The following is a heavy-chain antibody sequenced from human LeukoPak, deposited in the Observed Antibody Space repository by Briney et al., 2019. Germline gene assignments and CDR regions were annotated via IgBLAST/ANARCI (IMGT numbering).Heavy chain of an antibody. V-gene: IGHV3-21*01. CDR2: ISSSSSYI. CDR3: ATPNGSGSSSYFDY. J-gene: IGHJ4*02. CDR1: GFTFSSYS. D-gene: IGHD3-10*01. Sequence: PGGSLRLSCAASGFTFSSYSMNWVRQAPGKGLEWVSSISSSSSYIYYADSVKGRFTISRDNAKNSLYLQMNSLRAEDTAVYYCATPNGSGSSSYFDYWSQGTLVTVSS.